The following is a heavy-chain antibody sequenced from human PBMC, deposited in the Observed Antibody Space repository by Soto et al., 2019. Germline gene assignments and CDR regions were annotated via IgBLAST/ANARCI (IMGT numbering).Heavy chain of an antibody. Sequence: QVQLQESGPGLVKPSQTLSLTCTVSGGSISSGGYYWSWIRQHPGKGLEWIGYIYYSGSTYYNPTPESXXTISVDPSKHQFSLKLSSVTAADTAVYSCARSINPWGQGTLVTVSS. CDR2: IYYSGST. CDR1: GGSISSGGYY. V-gene: IGHV4-31*03. J-gene: IGHJ5*02. D-gene: IGHD3-10*01. CDR3: ARSINP.